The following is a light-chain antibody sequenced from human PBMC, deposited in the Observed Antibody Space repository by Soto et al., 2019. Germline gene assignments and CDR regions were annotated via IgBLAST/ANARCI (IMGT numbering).Light chain of an antibody. V-gene: IGKV3-11*01. CDR1: QSISSW. CDR2: DAS. CDR3: QQGGNWPLT. Sequence: TQSPSTLSATAGDRVTITCRASQSISSWLAWYQQKRGQAPRLLIYDASSRASGIPARFSGSGSGTDFALTISSLEPEDFAVYYCQQGGNWPLTFGQGTRLEIK. J-gene: IGKJ5*01.